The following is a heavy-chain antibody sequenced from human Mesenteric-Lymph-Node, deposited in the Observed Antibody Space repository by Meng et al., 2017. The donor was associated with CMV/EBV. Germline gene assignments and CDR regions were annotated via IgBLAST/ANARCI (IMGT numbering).Heavy chain of an antibody. CDR3: ATDYSGSGSFYNALFY. CDR1: GGTFRNHA. Sequence: GGTFRNHAFSWMRQAPGQGLEWMGGIIPIFGQANYAQTLKDRVTITADETTSTVYMELRSLGSEDTALYYCATDYSGSGSFYNALFYWGQGTLVTVSS. J-gene: IGHJ4*02. V-gene: IGHV1-69*01. CDR2: IIPIFGQA. D-gene: IGHD3-10*01.